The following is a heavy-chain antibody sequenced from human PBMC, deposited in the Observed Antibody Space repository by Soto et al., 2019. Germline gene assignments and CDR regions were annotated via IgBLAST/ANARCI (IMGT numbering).Heavy chain of an antibody. CDR3: ARGVAVAGLYYYYGMDV. V-gene: IGHV1-69*01. CDR1: GGTFSSYA. J-gene: IGHJ6*02. D-gene: IGHD6-19*01. Sequence: QVQLVQSGAEVKKPGSSVKVSCKASGGTFSSYAISWVRQAPGQGLEWMGGIIPIFGTANYAQKFQGRVTITADESTCTAYMELSSLRSEDTAVYYCARGVAVAGLYYYYGMDVWGQGTTVTVSS. CDR2: IIPIFGTA.